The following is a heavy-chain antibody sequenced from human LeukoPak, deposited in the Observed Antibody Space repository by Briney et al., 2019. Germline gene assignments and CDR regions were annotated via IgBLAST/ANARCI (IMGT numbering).Heavy chain of an antibody. CDR1: GYSFTSYW. V-gene: IGHV5-51*01. CDR2: IYPGDSDT. CDR3: ARLAGDYDSSGYYYDY. Sequence: PGESLKISCQGSGYSFTSYWIGWVRQMPGKGLEWMVIIYPGDSDTRYSPSFQGQVTISADKSISTAYLQWSSLKASDTAMYYCARLAGDYDSSGYYYDYWGQGTLVTASS. D-gene: IGHD3-22*01. J-gene: IGHJ4*02.